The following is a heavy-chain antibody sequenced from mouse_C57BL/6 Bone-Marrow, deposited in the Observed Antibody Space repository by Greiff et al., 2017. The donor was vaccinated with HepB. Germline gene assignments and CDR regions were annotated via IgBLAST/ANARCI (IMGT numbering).Heavy chain of an antibody. CDR1: GYTFTSYW. Sequence: QVQLKQPGAELVRPGTSVKLSCKASGYTFTSYWMHWVKQRPGQGLEWIGVIDPSDSYTNYNQKFKGKATLTVDTSSSTAYMQLSSLTSEDSAVYYCARGARWGQGTTLTVSS. V-gene: IGHV1-59*01. CDR2: IDPSDSYT. CDR3: ARGAR. J-gene: IGHJ2*01.